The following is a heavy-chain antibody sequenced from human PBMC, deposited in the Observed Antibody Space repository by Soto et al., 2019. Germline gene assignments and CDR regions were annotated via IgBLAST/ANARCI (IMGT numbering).Heavy chain of an antibody. Sequence: SQTLSLTCAISGDSVSSNSAAWNWIRQSPSRGLEWLGRTYYRSKWYNDYAVSVKSRITINPDTSKNQFSLQLNSVTPEDTAVYYCARDGEGTLVTAIYPPYFDYWGQGTLVTVSS. V-gene: IGHV6-1*01. CDR3: ARDGEGTLVTAIYPPYFDY. CDR2: TYYRSKWYN. J-gene: IGHJ4*02. D-gene: IGHD2-21*02. CDR1: GDSVSSNSAA.